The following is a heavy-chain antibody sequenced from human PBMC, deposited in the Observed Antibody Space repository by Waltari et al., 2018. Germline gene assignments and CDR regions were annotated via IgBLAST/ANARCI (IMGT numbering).Heavy chain of an antibody. CDR1: GFTFSSYA. Sequence: QVQLVESGGGVVQPGRSLRLSCAASGFTFSSYAMPWVRQAPGKGLEWVAVISYDGSNKYYADSVKGQFTISRDNSKNTLYLQMNSLRAEDTAVYYCVRVGSYSTLFDYWGQGTLVTVSS. D-gene: IGHD3-10*01. V-gene: IGHV3-30*04. CDR3: VRVGSYSTLFDY. CDR2: ISYDGSNK. J-gene: IGHJ4*02.